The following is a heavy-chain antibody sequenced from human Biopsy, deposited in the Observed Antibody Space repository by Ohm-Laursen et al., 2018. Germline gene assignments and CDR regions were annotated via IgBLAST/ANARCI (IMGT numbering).Heavy chain of an antibody. J-gene: IGHJ6*02. V-gene: IGHV3-53*01. CDR1: GFGVNTYG. CDR2: LHDRGVT. D-gene: IGHD3-16*01. Sequence: SLRLSCAASGFGVNTYGMHWVRQAPGKGLEWVSSLHDRGVTYYADSVKGRFTISGDNSKNTLYLQMNGLRAEDTAVYFCQGGHLPPGQFYGVDAWGQGTTVTVSS. CDR3: QGGHLPPGQFYGVDA.